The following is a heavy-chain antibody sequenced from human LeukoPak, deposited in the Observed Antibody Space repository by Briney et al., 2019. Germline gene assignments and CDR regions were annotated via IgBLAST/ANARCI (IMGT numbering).Heavy chain of an antibody. D-gene: IGHD2-15*01. J-gene: IGHJ3*02. CDR3: ARVRGYCRGGSCSDAFDI. Sequence: GASVKVSCKASGYTFTSYGISWVRQAPGQGLEWMGWISAYNGNTNYAQKLQGRVTMTTDTSTSTAYMELRSLRSDDTAVYYCARVRGYCRGGSCSDAFDIWGQGTMVTVFS. V-gene: IGHV1-18*01. CDR2: ISAYNGNT. CDR1: GYTFTSYG.